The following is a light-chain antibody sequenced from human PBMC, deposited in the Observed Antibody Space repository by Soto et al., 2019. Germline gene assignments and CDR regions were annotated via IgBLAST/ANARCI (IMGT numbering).Light chain of an antibody. J-gene: IGKJ2*02. Sequence: EIVLTQSPGTLSLSPGERTTLSCRANQTVSNSRLAWYQQKPGQAPRVLIYGASSRATGIPDRFSGSGFGTDFTLTISRLEPEDFAMYYCHQYGTSPRTFVQGTKLEIK. CDR2: GAS. CDR3: HQYGTSPRT. V-gene: IGKV3-20*01. CDR1: QTVSNSR.